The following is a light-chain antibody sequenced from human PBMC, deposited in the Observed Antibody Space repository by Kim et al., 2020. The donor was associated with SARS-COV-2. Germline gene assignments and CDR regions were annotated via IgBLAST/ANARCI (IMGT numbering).Light chain of an antibody. CDR2: GAS. CDR3: QQYGGLPRT. V-gene: IGKV3-20*01. CDR1: QSVSSTY. J-gene: IGKJ1*01. Sequence: EIVLTQSPGTLSLFPGERATLSCRASQSVSSTYLAWYQQKPGQAPRLLIYGASSRATDIPDRFSGSGSGTDFTLTISRLEPEDFAVYYCQQYGGLPRTFGQGTKVEIK.